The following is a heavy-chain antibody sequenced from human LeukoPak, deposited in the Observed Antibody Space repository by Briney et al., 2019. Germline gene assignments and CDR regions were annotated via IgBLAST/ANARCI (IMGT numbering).Heavy chain of an antibody. Sequence: PGGSLRLSCAASGFTFSSYAMHWVRQAPGKGLEWVAVISYDGSNKYYAHSVKGRFTISRDNSKNTVYLQMNSLRGEDTAVYYCARGVVGATDDYWGQGTLVTVSS. CDR1: GFTFSSYA. V-gene: IGHV3-30-3*01. CDR3: ARGVVGATDDY. J-gene: IGHJ4*02. CDR2: ISYDGSNK. D-gene: IGHD1-26*01.